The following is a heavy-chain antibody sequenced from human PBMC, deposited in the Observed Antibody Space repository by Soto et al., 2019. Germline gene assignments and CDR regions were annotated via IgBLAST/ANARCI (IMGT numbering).Heavy chain of an antibody. CDR2: IKSKTDGGTT. Sequence: EVQLVESGGGLVKPGGSLRLSCAASGFTFSNAWMNWVRRAPGKGLEWVGRIKSKTDGGTTDYAAPVKGRFTISRDDSKNTLYLQMNSLKTEDTAVYYCTTDDDFWSGYSDAFDIWGQGTMVTVSS. V-gene: IGHV3-15*07. J-gene: IGHJ3*02. CDR1: GFTFSNAW. D-gene: IGHD3-3*01. CDR3: TTDDDFWSGYSDAFDI.